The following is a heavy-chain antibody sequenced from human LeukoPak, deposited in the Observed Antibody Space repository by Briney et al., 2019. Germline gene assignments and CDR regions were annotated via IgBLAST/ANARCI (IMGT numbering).Heavy chain of an antibody. V-gene: IGHV4-30-2*01. J-gene: IGHJ4*02. Sequence: PSETLSLTCTVSGDSIRRDYSYWSWIRQPPGKGLEWIGYIYETGSTYYNPSLKSRVTISVDRSKNRFSLKVTSVTAADTAVYYCARDRRAQGIDYWGQGTLVSVSS. CDR2: IYETGST. CDR1: GDSIRRDYSY. CDR3: ARDRRAQGIDY.